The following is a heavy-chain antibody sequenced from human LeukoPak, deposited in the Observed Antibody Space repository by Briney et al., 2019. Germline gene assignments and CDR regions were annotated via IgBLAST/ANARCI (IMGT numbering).Heavy chain of an antibody. J-gene: IGHJ4*02. Sequence: ASVKVSCKASGYTFTSYHINWVRQATGQGLECMGWMSPNSGDTGFAQKFQGRVTMTRNTSITTAYMELSSLRSDDTAIYYCARGVAAGYDYWGQGTLVTVSS. D-gene: IGHD6-13*01. CDR2: MSPNSGDT. V-gene: IGHV1-8*01. CDR3: ARGVAAGYDY. CDR1: GYTFTSYH.